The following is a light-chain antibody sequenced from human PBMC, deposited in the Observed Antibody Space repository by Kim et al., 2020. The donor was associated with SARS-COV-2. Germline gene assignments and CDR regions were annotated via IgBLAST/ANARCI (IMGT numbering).Light chain of an antibody. CDR2: GVS. Sequence: LFPGARVPLSCKTSQSVSSSSFAWYQQKPGQAPRLLIYGVSTRATGISDRFSGSGSGTDFTLTISRLEPEDFAVYYCQQYGSSPYSFGQGTKLEI. CDR3: QQYGSSPYS. J-gene: IGKJ2*03. V-gene: IGKV3-20*01. CDR1: QSVSSSS.